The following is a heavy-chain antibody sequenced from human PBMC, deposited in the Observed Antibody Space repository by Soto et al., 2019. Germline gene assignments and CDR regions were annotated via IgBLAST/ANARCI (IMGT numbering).Heavy chain of an antibody. CDR1: GFTFSTYS. Sequence: GGSLRLSCAASGFTFSTYSMNWVRQAPGKGLEWVSYISGSSGAIYHADSVKGRFTISRDNAKNSLYLQMNSLRAEDTAVYYCAREDNGYSFDYWGQGTLVTVSS. D-gene: IGHD6-13*01. CDR2: ISGSSGAI. V-gene: IGHV3-48*01. CDR3: AREDNGYSFDY. J-gene: IGHJ4*02.